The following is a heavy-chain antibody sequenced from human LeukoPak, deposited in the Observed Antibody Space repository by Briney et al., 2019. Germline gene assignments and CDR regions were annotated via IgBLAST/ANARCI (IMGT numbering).Heavy chain of an antibody. CDR3: APNTEYCSSTSCYGSYY. J-gene: IGHJ4*02. Sequence: GGSLRLSCAASGFTFSDYYMSWIRQAPGKGLEWVSYISSSGSTIYYADSVKGRSTISRDNAKNSLYLQMNSLRAEDTAVYYCAPNTEYCSSTSCYGSYYWGQGTLVTVSS. CDR1: GFTFSDYY. V-gene: IGHV3-11*04. CDR2: ISSSGSTI. D-gene: IGHD2-2*01.